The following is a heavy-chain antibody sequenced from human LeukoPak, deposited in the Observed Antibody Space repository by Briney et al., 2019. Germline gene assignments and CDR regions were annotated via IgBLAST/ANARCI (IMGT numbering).Heavy chain of an antibody. CDR2: INPNSGGT. J-gene: IGHJ3*02. D-gene: IGHD1-1*01. CDR1: GYTFTGYY. Sequence: GASVKVSCKASGYTFTGYYMHWVRPAPGQGLEWMGWINPNSGGTNYAQKFQGRVTMTRNTSISTAYMELSSLRSEDTAVYYCARAYGTVEGNDAFDIWGQGTMVTVSS. V-gene: IGHV1-2*02. CDR3: ARAYGTVEGNDAFDI.